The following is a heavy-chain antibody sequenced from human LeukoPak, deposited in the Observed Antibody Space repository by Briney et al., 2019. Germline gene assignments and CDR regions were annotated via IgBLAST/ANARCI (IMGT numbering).Heavy chain of an antibody. J-gene: IGHJ4*02. D-gene: IGHD5-18*01. V-gene: IGHV3-30*02. Sequence: GGSLRLSCAASGFTFSSYAMHWVRQGPGKGLEWVAYIAHHGSNKYYADSVKGRFTISRDNSKRTLYLQMNNLRADDTAVYYCAKDFRVAMAPAYFDYWGQGTLVTVSS. CDR3: AKDFRVAMAPAYFDY. CDR2: IAHHGSNK. CDR1: GFTFSSYA.